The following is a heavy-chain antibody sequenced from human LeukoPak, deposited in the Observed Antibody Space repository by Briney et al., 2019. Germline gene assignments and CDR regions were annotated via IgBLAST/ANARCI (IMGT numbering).Heavy chain of an antibody. Sequence: SSVKVSCKASVYTFSSNYMHWVRQSPGQRLERIVAIHPSGGSTSYAQKFQGRVTMTKDTSMSTAYMELSSLRSEDTAIYYCARMGMDAAMITNFFDYWGQGTLITVSS. CDR3: ARMGMDAAMITNFFDY. J-gene: IGHJ4*02. CDR2: IHPSGGST. V-gene: IGHV1-46*01. D-gene: IGHD5-18*01. CDR1: VYTFSSNY.